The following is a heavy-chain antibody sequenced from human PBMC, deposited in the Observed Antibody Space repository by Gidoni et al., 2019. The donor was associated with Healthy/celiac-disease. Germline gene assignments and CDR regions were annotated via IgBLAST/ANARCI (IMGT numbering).Heavy chain of an antibody. D-gene: IGHD3-10*01. CDR3: ARRPDRNYYYYMDV. CDR2: ISYDGSNK. V-gene: IGHV3-30*03. J-gene: IGHJ6*03. Sequence: LSCAASGFPFSSYGMHWVRQAPGKGLEWVAVISYDGSNKYYADSVKGRFTISRDNSKNTLYLQMNSLRAEDTAVYYCARRPDRNYYYYMDVWGKGTTVTVSS. CDR1: GFPFSSYG.